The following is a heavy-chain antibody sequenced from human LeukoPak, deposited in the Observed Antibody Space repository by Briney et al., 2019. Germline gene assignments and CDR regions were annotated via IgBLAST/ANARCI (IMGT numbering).Heavy chain of an antibody. CDR3: ARGLYSYGHDY. CDR1: GGSISSGNY. Sequence: SETLSLTCTVSGGSISSGNYWSWIRQPAGKGLEWIGRIYTSGSTNYNPSLKSRVTISVDTSKNQFSLKLRSVTAADTAVYYCARGLYSYGHDYWGQGTLVTVSS. V-gene: IGHV4-61*02. D-gene: IGHD5-18*01. J-gene: IGHJ4*02. CDR2: IYTSGST.